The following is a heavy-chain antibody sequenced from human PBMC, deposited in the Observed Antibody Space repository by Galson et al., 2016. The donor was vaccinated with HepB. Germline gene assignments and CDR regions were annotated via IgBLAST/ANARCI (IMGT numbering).Heavy chain of an antibody. D-gene: IGHD4-17*01. J-gene: IGHJ1*01. CDR1: GFSFSGSW. CDR2: ISSRSSTM. V-gene: IGHV3-48*02. Sequence: SLRLSCAASGFSFSGSWMNWVRQAPGKGLDWVAYISSRSSTMYYAHSVRGRFTISRDNAKNSLFLQMNSLRDEDTAIYFCAGGDGGDLRHWGQGTLVTVSS. CDR3: AGGDGGDLRH.